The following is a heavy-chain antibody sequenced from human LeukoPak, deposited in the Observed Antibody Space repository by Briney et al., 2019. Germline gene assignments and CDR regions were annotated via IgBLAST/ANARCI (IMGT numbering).Heavy chain of an antibody. D-gene: IGHD3-16*01. Sequence: PGGSLRLSCAASGFTFSNAWMSWVRQAPGKGLEWVADINQDGSETYQVASMKGRFTISRDNAKNSLYLQMNSLRAEDTAVYFCANDLRLGGRGPENWGQGTLVTVSS. CDR1: GFTFSNAW. CDR2: INQDGSET. CDR3: ANDLRLGGRGPEN. V-gene: IGHV3-7*05. J-gene: IGHJ4*02.